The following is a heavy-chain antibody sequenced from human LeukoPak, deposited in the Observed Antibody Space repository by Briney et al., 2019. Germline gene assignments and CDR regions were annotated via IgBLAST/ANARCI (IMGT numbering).Heavy chain of an antibody. V-gene: IGHV3-48*04. Sequence: GGSLRLSCAASEFTFSSYSMNWVRQAPGKGLEWVSYISSSSSTIYYADSVKGRFTISRDNAKNSLYLQMNSLRAEDTAVYYCARDGYSYGYVEMPFDYWGQGTLVTVSS. CDR1: EFTFSSYS. CDR3: ARDGYSYGYVEMPFDY. CDR2: ISSSSSTI. J-gene: IGHJ4*02. D-gene: IGHD5-18*01.